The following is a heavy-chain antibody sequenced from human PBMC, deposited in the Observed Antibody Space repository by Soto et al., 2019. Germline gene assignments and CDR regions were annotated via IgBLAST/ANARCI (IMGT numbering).Heavy chain of an antibody. Sequence: EVQLVESGGGLVQPGGSLKLSCVASGFTFSDSAMHWVRQASGKGLEWVGRIRSKVNTYATAYAALVKGRFTISRDDSMNTAYRQMNSLKTEDTAVYYCTRRRDWTAMDPLDYWGQGTLVTVSS. CDR3: TRRRDWTAMDPLDY. D-gene: IGHD5-18*01. V-gene: IGHV3-73*02. J-gene: IGHJ4*02. CDR2: IRSKVNTYAT. CDR1: GFTFSDSA.